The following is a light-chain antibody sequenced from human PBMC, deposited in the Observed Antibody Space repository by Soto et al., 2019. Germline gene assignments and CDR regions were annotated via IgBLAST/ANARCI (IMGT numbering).Light chain of an antibody. V-gene: IGLV2-14*01. J-gene: IGLJ1*01. CDR1: SSDVDGYNY. CDR2: DVS. CDR3: SSYTSSSTYV. Sequence: QSALTQPASVSGSPGQSITIYCTGTSSDVDGYNYVSWYQQHPGKAHKLMIYDVSNRPSGVSNRFSGSKSGNTASLTISGLQAEDEADYYCSSYTSSSTYVFGTGTKVTVL.